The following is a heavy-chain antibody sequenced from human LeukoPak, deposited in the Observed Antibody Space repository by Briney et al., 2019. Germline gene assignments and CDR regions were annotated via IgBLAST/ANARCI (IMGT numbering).Heavy chain of an antibody. D-gene: IGHD6-19*01. J-gene: IGHJ4*02. V-gene: IGHV3-30*02. CDR3: AKDGSSGWSYYFDY. CDR1: GFNFNSYG. Sequence: PGGSLRLSCAASGFNFNSYGMHWVRQAPGKGLEWVAFIRFDGSNKYYADSVKGRFTISRDNSKNTVYPQMNSLRAEDTAVYYCAKDGSSGWSYYFDYWGQGTLVTVSS. CDR2: IRFDGSNK.